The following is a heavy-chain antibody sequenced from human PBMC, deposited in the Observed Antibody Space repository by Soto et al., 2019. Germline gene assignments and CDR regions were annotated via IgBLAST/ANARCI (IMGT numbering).Heavy chain of an antibody. D-gene: IGHD5-12*01. V-gene: IGHV3-11*05. CDR2: ISSSSSYT. CDR3: ARDHHRYSGYDYVDY. Sequence: QVQLVESGGGLVKPGGSLRISCAASGFTFSDYYMSWIRQAPGKGLEWVSYISSSSSYTNYADSVKGRFTISKDNAKNSLSLQMTSLRAEDTAVYYCARDHHRYSGYDYVDYWGQGTLVTVSS. J-gene: IGHJ4*02. CDR1: GFTFSDYY.